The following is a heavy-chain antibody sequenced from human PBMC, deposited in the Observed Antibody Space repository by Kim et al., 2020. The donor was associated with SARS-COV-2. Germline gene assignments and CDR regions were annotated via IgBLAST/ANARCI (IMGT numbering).Heavy chain of an antibody. D-gene: IGHD1-26*01. CDR1: GGSISSYY. J-gene: IGHJ3*02. Sequence: SETLSLTCTVSGGSISSYYWSWIRQPPGKGLEWIGYIYYSGSTNYNPSLKSRVTISVDTSKNQFSLKLSSVTAADTAVYYCARQGGSYPRGAFDIWGQGTMVTVSS. CDR3: ARQGGSYPRGAFDI. CDR2: IYYSGST. V-gene: IGHV4-59*08.